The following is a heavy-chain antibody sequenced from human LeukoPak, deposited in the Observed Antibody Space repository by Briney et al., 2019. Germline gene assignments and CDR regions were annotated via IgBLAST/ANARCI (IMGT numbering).Heavy chain of an antibody. CDR3: AKKGEYDCSSTSCYALGAYYYYGMDV. V-gene: IGHV3-23*01. J-gene: IGHJ6*02. D-gene: IGHD2-2*01. Sequence: GGSLRLSCAASGFTFSSYAMSWVRQAPGKGLEWVSAISGSGGSTYYAASVKGRFTISRDNSKNPLYLQMNSLRAEDTAVYYCAKKGEYDCSSTSCYALGAYYYYGMDVWGQGTTVTVSS. CDR2: ISGSGGST. CDR1: GFTFSSYA.